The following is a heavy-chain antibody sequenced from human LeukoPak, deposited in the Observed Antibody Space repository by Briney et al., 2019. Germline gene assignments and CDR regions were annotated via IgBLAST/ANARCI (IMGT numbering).Heavy chain of an antibody. D-gene: IGHD2-2*01. CDR2: IYPGDSDT. J-gene: IGHJ4*02. Sequence: GESLKISCKGSGYSFTSYWIGWVRQMPGKGLEWMGIIYPGDSDTRYSPSFQGQVTISADKSISTAYLQWSSLQASDTAMYYCARQAGYCSSTSCSTLDYWGQGTLVTVSS. V-gene: IGHV5-51*01. CDR1: GYSFTSYW. CDR3: ARQAGYCSSTSCSTLDY.